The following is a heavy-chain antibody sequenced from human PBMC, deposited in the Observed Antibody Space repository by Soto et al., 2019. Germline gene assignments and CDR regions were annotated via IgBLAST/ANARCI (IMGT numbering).Heavy chain of an antibody. V-gene: IGHV3-48*02. CDR2: ISGRSSAI. D-gene: IGHD3-22*01. J-gene: IGHJ6*02. CDR3: ARCASGCYYNYYAMDV. CDR1: GFTFSTYS. Sequence: EVQLVESGGGLVQPGGSLRLSCAASGFTFSTYSLNWVRQAPGKGLEWVSYISGRSSAIYYADSVKGRFTISRDNAKNSLYLQMHSVRDEDTAVYYCARCASGCYYNYYAMDVWGQGTTVTVSS.